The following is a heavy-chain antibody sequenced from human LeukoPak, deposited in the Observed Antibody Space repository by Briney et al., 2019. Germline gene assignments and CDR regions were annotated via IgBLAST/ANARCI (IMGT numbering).Heavy chain of an antibody. D-gene: IGHD1-14*01. CDR2: IYYSGST. CDR3: ASTGTAYYYGMDV. CDR1: GGSISSGGYY. J-gene: IGHJ6*02. Sequence: SQTLSLTCTVSGGSISSGGYYWSWIRQHPGKGLEWIGYIYYSGSTYYNPSLKSRVTISVDMSKNQFSLKLSSVTAADTAVYYCASTGTAYYYGMDVWGQGTTVTVSS. V-gene: IGHV4-31*03.